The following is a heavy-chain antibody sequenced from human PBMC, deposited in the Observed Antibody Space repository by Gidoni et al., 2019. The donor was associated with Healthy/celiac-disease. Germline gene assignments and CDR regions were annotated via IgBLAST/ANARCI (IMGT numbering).Heavy chain of an antibody. CDR3: VKVTYDFWSGNDAFDI. Sequence: EVQLVESGGGLVQPGGSLRRSCSAPGFTFGSYAMHWVRQAQGKGLEYVSAISSNGGSTYYADSVKGRFTISRDNSNNTLYLQMSSLRAEDTAVYYCVKVTYDFWSGNDAFDIWGQGTMVTVSS. CDR1: GFTFGSYA. J-gene: IGHJ3*02. V-gene: IGHV3-64D*06. CDR2: ISSNGGST. D-gene: IGHD3-3*01.